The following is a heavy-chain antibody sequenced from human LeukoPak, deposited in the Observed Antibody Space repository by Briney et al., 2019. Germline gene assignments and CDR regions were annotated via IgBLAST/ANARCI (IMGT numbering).Heavy chain of an antibody. Sequence: GGSLRLSCAASGFTFSSYAMSWVRQAPGKGLEWVSAISGSGGSTYYADSVKGRFTISRDNSKNTLYLQMNSLRAEDTAVYYCAKPQRALVVVPAAIQFLNWFDPWGQGTLVTVSS. CDR2: ISGSGGST. CDR1: GFTFSSYA. V-gene: IGHV3-23*01. D-gene: IGHD2-2*01. CDR3: AKPQRALVVVPAAIQFLNWFDP. J-gene: IGHJ5*02.